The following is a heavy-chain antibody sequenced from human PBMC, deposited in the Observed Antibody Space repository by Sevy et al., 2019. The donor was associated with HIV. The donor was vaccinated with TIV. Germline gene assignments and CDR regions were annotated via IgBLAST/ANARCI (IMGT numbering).Heavy chain of an antibody. Sequence: GGSLRLSCAASGFTFSKYSMSWVRQPPGKGLEWVSTLSFGCGEINYADFVKGRFTISRDNSKSSVYLQMNNLRPEDTAVYYCARKGCTTPHDYWGQGTLVTVSS. CDR3: ARKGCTTPHDY. CDR2: LSFGCGEI. J-gene: IGHJ4*02. CDR1: GFTFSKYS. D-gene: IGHD2-8*01. V-gene: IGHV3-23*01.